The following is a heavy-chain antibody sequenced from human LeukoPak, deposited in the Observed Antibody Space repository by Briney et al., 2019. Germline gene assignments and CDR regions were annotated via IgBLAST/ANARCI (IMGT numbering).Heavy chain of an antibody. CDR2: INHSGST. Sequence: SETLSLTCAVYGGSFSGYYWSWIRQPPGKGLEWIGEINHSGSTNYNPSLKSRVTISVDTSKNQFSLKLSSVTAADTAVYYCARGRVVVVPAAIRRNNWLDPWGQGTLVTVSS. CDR1: GGSFSGYY. CDR3: ARGRVVVVPAAIRRNNWLDP. J-gene: IGHJ5*02. D-gene: IGHD2-2*02. V-gene: IGHV4-34*01.